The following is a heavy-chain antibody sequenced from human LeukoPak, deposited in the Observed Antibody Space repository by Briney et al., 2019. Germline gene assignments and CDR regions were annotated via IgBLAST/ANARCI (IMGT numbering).Heavy chain of an antibody. CDR2: ISYDGSNK. V-gene: IGHV3-30*01. CDR3: ARDHLTTGDGPGY. Sequence: GRSLRLSCAASGFTFSSYAMHWVRQAPGKGLEWVAVISYDGSNKYYADSVKGRFTISRDNSKNALYLQMNSLRAEDTAVYYCARDHLTTGDGPGYWGQGTLVTVSS. CDR1: GFTFSSYA. J-gene: IGHJ4*02. D-gene: IGHD7-27*01.